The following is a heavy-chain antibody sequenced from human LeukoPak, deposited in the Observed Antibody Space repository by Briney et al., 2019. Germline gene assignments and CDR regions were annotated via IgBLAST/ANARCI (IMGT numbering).Heavy chain of an antibody. V-gene: IGHV1-18*04. Sequence: ASVKVSCKASGYTFTSYGISWVRQAAGQGLEWMGWISAYNGNTNYAQKLQGRVTMTTDTSTSTAYMELRSLRSDDTAVYYCARSLGPYYYYGMDVWGKGTTVTVSS. CDR1: GYTFTSYG. J-gene: IGHJ6*04. CDR2: ISAYNGNT. CDR3: ARSLGPYYYYGMDV.